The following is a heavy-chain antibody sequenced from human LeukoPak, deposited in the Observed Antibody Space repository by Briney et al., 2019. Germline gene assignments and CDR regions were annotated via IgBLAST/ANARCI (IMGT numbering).Heavy chain of an antibody. J-gene: IGHJ1*01. D-gene: IGHD1/OR15-1a*01. CDR1: GFTFSNYA. CDR2: ISGSGGNR. CDR3: VNFYGRTKAY. V-gene: IGHV3-23*01. Sequence: GGSLRLSCAVSGFTFSNYAMSWVRQAPGKGLEWVSVISGSGGNRDYAGFVKGRFTISRDNSKNMVYLQMNSLRAEDTAVYYCVNFYGRTKAYWGQGTLVTVSS.